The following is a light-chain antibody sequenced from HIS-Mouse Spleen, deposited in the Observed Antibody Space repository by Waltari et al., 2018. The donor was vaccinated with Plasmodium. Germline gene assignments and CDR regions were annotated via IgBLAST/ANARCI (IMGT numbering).Light chain of an antibody. V-gene: IGKV3-15*01. Sequence: EIVMTQSPATLSVSPGERANLSCRASQSVSSNLAWYQQKPGQAPRLLINGASTRATGIPARFSGSGSGTEFTLTISSLQSEDFAVYYCQQYNNWSFTFGPGTKVDIK. CDR3: QQYNNWSFT. J-gene: IGKJ3*01. CDR1: QSVSSN. CDR2: GAS.